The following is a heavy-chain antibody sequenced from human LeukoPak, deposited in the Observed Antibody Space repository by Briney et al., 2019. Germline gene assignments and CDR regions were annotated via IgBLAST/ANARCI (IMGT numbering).Heavy chain of an antibody. J-gene: IGHJ4*02. V-gene: IGHV3-30*04. CDR3: ARKSLWFEYYDS. CDR2: TSYDGTNK. D-gene: IGHD2/OR15-2a*01. Sequence: GGSLRLSCAASGFTFTSYTMHWVRQAPGKGLEWVAATSYDGTNKYYADSVEGRFTISRDNSKNTLYLQMNSLRAEDTAVYFCARKSLWFEYYDSWGQGMLVTVSS. CDR1: GFTFTSYT.